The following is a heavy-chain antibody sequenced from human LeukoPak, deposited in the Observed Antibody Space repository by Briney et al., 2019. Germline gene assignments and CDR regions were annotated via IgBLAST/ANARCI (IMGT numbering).Heavy chain of an antibody. CDR1: GFTFSSYA. V-gene: IGHV3-23*01. Sequence: PGGSLRLSCAASGFTFSSYAMSWVRKAPGKGLEWFSAISGSGDSTYYGDSVKGRFTISRDNSKNTLYLQMNSLRAEDTAVYYCAKTRPLDSSSWSHGDYWGQGTLVTVSS. CDR3: AKTRPLDSSSWSHGDY. J-gene: IGHJ4*02. D-gene: IGHD6-13*01. CDR2: ISGSGDST.